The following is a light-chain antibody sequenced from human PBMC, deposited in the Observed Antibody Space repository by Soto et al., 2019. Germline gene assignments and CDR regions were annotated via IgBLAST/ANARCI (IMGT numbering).Light chain of an antibody. CDR3: LQHGSSPDA. J-gene: IGKJ1*01. CDR1: RGVTRS. CDR2: GAS. V-gene: IGKV3-20*01. Sequence: EIVLTQSPGTLSLSPGERATLSCRASRGVTRSLAWFQQKAGQPPRLLIYGASTRATGIPDRFSGSGSGTDFTLIITRVEPEDFAVYYCLQHGSSPDAFGQGTKVDIK.